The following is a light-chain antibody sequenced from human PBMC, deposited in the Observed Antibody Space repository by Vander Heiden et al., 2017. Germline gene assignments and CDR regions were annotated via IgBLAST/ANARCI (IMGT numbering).Light chain of an antibody. Sequence: DIQMTLSPSTLPASVGDRVSITCRASQYISDHLNWYQQKAGEAPKLLIYTATSLQSGVPSRFSGSGSGTDFTLTISSLQPEDFATYYCQQSYSSLLTFGGGTKVEIK. CDR3: QQSYSSLLT. V-gene: IGKV1-39*01. CDR2: TAT. J-gene: IGKJ4*01. CDR1: QYISDH.